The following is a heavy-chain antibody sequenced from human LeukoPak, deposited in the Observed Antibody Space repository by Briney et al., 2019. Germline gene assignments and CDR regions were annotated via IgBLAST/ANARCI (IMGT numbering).Heavy chain of an antibody. J-gene: IGHJ5*02. CDR3: ARDDGDNYFDP. CDR2: IYYSGST. V-gene: IGHV4-59*01. CDR1: GGSISTYY. D-gene: IGHD4-17*01. Sequence: SETLSLTCTVSGGSISTYYWSWIRQPPGKGLEWIGYIYYSGSTNYNPSLKSRVTISVDTSKNQFSLKLSSVTAADTAVYYCARDDGDNYFDPWGQGTLVTVSS.